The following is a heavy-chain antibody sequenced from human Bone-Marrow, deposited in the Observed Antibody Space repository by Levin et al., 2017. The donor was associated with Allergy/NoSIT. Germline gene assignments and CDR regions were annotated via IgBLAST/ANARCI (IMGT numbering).Heavy chain of an antibody. CDR3: ARARVTPYSSSFSH. CDR1: GYTFSDYG. J-gene: IGHJ4*02. D-gene: IGHD6-13*01. CDR2: INVGNGNT. V-gene: IGHV1-3*01. Sequence: GESLKISCKASGYTFSDYGLHWVRQAPGQRLEWVGWINVGNGNTKYSQDFQGRVSITSDTSASTAYMELSNLRSEDAAIYYCARARVTPYSSSFSHWGQGALVTVSS.